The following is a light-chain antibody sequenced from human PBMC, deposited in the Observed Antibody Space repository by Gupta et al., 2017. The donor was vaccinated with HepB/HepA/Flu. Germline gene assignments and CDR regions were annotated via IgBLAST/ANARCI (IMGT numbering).Light chain of an antibody. CDR1: SSNIGSNP. J-gene: IGLJ1*01. CDR3: AAWDASLNGYV. Sequence: QSVLIQPPSASGTPGQRVPISCFGSSSNIGSNPVNWYQLFPGTAPKLLIYSDSQRPSGVPDRFSGSKSGTSASLAISGLQSEDEADYYCAAWDASLNGYVFGTGTNVPV. CDR2: SDS. V-gene: IGLV1-44*01.